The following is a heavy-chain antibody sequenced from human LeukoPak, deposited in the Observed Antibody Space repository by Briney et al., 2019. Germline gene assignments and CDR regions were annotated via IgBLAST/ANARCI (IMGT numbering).Heavy chain of an antibody. J-gene: IGHJ4*02. D-gene: IGHD3-10*01. CDR3: ARGRGGSGSYYTDY. CDR2: MNPNTVNT. Sequence: GASMKVSCKASGYTFTSYDIHWVRQATGQGLEWMGWMNPNTVNTGYAQKFQGRVTMTRNTSISTAYMELSSLRSEDTAVYYCARGRGGSGSYYTDYWGQGTLVTVSS. CDR1: GYTFTSYD. V-gene: IGHV1-8*01.